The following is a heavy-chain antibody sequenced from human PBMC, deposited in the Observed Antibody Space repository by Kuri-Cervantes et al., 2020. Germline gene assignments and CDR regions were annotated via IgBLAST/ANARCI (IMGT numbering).Heavy chain of an antibody. J-gene: IGHJ3*02. CDR2: IKQDGSEK. CDR1: GFTFSSYW. V-gene: IGHV3-7*01. Sequence: GESLKISCAASGFTFSSYWMSWVRQAPGKGLEWVANIKQDGSEKYYVDSVKGRFTISRDNAKNSLYLQMNSLRAEDTAVYYCARAITRNDAFDIWGQGTMVTVSS. CDR3: ARAITRNDAFDI.